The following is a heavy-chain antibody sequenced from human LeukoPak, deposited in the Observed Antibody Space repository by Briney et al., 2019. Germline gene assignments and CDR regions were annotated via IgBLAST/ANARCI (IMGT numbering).Heavy chain of an antibody. CDR3: ARSSHLSVVVPAATSYYYYYMDV. V-gene: IGHV1-8*01. CDR2: MNPNSGNT. Sequence: ASVKVSCKASGYTFTSYDINWVRQATGQGLEWMGWMNPNSGNTGYAQKFQGRVTMTRNTSISTAYMELSSLRSEDTAVYYCARSSHLSVVVPAATSYYYYYMDVWGRGTTVTISS. CDR1: GYTFTSYD. J-gene: IGHJ6*03. D-gene: IGHD2-2*01.